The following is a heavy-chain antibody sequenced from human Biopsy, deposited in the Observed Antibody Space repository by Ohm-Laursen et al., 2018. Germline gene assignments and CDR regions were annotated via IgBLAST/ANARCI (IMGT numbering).Heavy chain of an antibody. V-gene: IGHV3-33*08. D-gene: IGHD6-19*01. CDR1: GFPFSAYW. CDR3: ARRAVAGTYNWHFDL. Sequence: SLRLSCAAPGFPFSAYWMNWIRQAPGKGLEWVAVIWYDGSNGNYADSVKGRFTISRDNSKNTLYLQMNSLRAEDTAVYYCARRAVAGTYNWHFDLWGRGTLVTVSS. J-gene: IGHJ2*01. CDR2: IWYDGSNG.